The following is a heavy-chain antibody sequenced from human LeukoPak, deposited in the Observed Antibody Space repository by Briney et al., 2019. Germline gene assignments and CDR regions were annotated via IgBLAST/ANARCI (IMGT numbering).Heavy chain of an antibody. CDR1: GGTFSSYA. CDR2: IIPIFGTA. J-gene: IGHJ1*01. Sequence: ASVKVSCKASGGTFSSYAISWVRQAPGQGLEWMGGIIPIFGTANYAQKFQGRVTITTDESTSTAYMELSSLRSEDTAVYYCSKRGSDSPSCFQHWGQGTLVTVSS. V-gene: IGHV1-69*05. CDR3: SKRGSDSPSCFQH. D-gene: IGHD2-21*02.